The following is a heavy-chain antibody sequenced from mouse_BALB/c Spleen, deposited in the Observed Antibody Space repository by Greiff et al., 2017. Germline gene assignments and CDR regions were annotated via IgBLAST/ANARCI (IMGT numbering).Heavy chain of an antibody. D-gene: IGHD1-2*01. Sequence: VQLKQSGAELVKPGASVKLSCTASGFNIKDTYMHWVKQRPEQGLEWIGRIDPANGNTKYDPKFQGKATITADTSSNTAYLQLSSLTSEDTAVYYCADYGALYAMDYWGQGTSVTVSS. CDR3: ADYGALYAMDY. CDR2: IDPANGNT. J-gene: IGHJ4*01. CDR1: GFNIKDTY. V-gene: IGHV14-3*02.